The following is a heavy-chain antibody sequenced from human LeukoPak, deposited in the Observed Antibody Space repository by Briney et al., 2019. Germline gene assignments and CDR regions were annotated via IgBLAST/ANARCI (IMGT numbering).Heavy chain of an antibody. CDR2: VSGSGGTT. V-gene: IGHV3-23*01. CDR1: GLTFSSSA. CDR3: AKDRKYFDS. D-gene: IGHD1-14*01. Sequence: PGGSLRLSCAASGLTFSSSAMSWVRQAPGKGLEWVSVVSGSGGTTYYADSVKGRFTISRDNSKNTLYLQMNSLRAEDTALYYCAKDRKYFDSWGQGTLVTVSS. J-gene: IGHJ4*02.